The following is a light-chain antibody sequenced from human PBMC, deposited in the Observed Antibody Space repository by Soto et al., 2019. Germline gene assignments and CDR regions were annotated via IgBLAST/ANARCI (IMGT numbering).Light chain of an antibody. J-gene: IGKJ4*01. V-gene: IGKV1-27*01. CDR1: QAIYNY. Sequence: DIQMTQSPSSLSASVGDRVTITCRASQAIYNYLAWYQQKPGKVPTLLISAASTLQSGVPSRFSGSGSGTDFSLTISSLQPEDVATYYCQKFSAVPTFGGGTKVEI. CDR2: AAS. CDR3: QKFSAVPT.